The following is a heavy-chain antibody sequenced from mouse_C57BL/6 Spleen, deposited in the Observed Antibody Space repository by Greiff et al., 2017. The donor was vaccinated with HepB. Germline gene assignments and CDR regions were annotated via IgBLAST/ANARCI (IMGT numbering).Heavy chain of an antibody. D-gene: IGHD4-1*01. Sequence: VHLVESGAELAKPGASVKLSCKASGYTFTSYWMHWVKQRPGQGLEWIGYINPSSGYTNYNQKFKGKSTLTVDKSSSTAYMQLSSLPSEDSAVYYCARGNWDGYWGQGTTLTVSS. CDR3: ARGNWDGY. CDR2: INPSSGYT. V-gene: IGHV1-7*01. J-gene: IGHJ2*01. CDR1: GYTFTSYW.